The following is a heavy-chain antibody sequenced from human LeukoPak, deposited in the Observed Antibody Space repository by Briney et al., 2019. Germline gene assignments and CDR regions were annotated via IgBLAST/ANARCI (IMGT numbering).Heavy chain of an antibody. D-gene: IGHD1-26*01. CDR1: GFTFSNYA. CDR2: INTNSGCI. V-gene: IGHV3-23*01. CDR3: AKQSPYGGRFGVDDD. J-gene: IGHJ4*02. Sequence: GGSLRLSCAASGFTFSNYAMSWVRQAPGKGPEWVSAINTNSGCIYYTDSVKGRFTTSRDNSKNTLYLQMNDLRPEDTAVYSCAKQSPYGGRFGVDDDWGRGTLVTVSS.